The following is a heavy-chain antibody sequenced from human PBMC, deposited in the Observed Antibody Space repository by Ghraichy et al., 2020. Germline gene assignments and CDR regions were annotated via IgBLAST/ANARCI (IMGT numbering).Heavy chain of an antibody. V-gene: IGHV3-21*01. CDR2: ISSSSSYI. CDR1: GFTFSSYS. CDR3: ARAGDSGGSWSDY. D-gene: IGHD2-15*01. J-gene: IGHJ4*02. Sequence: GGSLRLSCAASGFTFSSYSMNWVRQAPGKGLEWVSSISSSSSYIYYADSVKGRFTISRDNAKNSLYLQMNSLRAEDTAVYYCARAGDSGGSWSDYWGQGTLVTVSS.